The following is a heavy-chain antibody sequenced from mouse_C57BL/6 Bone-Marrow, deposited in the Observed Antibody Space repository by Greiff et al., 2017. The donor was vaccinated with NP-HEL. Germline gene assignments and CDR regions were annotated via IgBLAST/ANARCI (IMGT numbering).Heavy chain of an antibody. V-gene: IGHV5-4*03. D-gene: IGHD4-1*01. CDR3: ARATNWFYTMDY. Sequence: EVKLMESGGGLVKPGGSLKLSCAASGFTFSSYAMSWVRQTPEKRLEWVATISDGGSYTYYPDNVKGRFTISRDNAKNNLYLQMSHLKSEDTAMYYCARATNWFYTMDYWGQGTSVTVSS. CDR1: GFTFSSYA. CDR2: ISDGGSYT. J-gene: IGHJ4*01.